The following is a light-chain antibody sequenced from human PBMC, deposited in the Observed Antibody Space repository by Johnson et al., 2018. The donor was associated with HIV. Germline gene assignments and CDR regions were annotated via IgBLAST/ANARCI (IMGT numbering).Light chain of an antibody. Sequence: QSALTQPPSVSAAPGQKVTISCSGSSSNIGNNYVSWYQQFPGTAPKLLIYDNNKRPSGIPDRFSGSKSGTSATLGITGLQTGDEADYYCGTWDSSLRVGFFGTGTKVTVL. CDR2: DNN. V-gene: IGLV1-51*01. J-gene: IGLJ1*01. CDR3: GTWDSSLRVGF. CDR1: SSNIGNNY.